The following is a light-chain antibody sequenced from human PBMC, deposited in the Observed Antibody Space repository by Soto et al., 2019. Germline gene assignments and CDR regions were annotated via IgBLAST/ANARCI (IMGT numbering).Light chain of an antibody. CDR3: SSYTGSNLGV. Sequence: QSALTQPASVSGSPGQSITISCTGTSSDVGAYNYVSWYQQHPGKAPTLMISEVSNRPSGVSNRFSGSKSGNTASLIISGLQAKDEADYYCSSYTGSNLGVFGTGTKLTVL. V-gene: IGLV2-14*01. CDR2: EVS. J-gene: IGLJ1*01. CDR1: SSDVGAYNY.